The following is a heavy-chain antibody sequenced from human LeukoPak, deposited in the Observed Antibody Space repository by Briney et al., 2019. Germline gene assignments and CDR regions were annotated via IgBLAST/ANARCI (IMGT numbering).Heavy chain of an antibody. Sequence: GASVKVSCKASGGTFSSYAISWVRQAPGQGLEWMGRIIPILGIANYAQKFQGRVTITADKSTSTAYMELSSLRSEDTAVYYCARGVGRATENWFDPWGQGTLVTVSS. J-gene: IGHJ5*02. CDR1: GGTFSSYA. CDR3: ARGVGRATENWFDP. D-gene: IGHD5-12*01. V-gene: IGHV1-69*04. CDR2: IIPILGIA.